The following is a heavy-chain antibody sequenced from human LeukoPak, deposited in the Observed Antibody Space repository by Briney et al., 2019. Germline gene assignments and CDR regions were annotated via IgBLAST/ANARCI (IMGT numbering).Heavy chain of an antibody. J-gene: IGHJ5*02. D-gene: IGHD6-13*01. V-gene: IGHV1-2*04. CDR1: GYTFTGYY. CDR3: ARGDSSSWGWFDP. Sequence: ASVKVSCKASGYTFTGYYMHWVRQAPGQGLEWMGWINPNSGGTNYAQKFQGWVTMTRDTSISTAYMELSRLRSDDTAVYYYARGDSSSWGWFDPWGQGTLVTVSS. CDR2: INPNSGGT.